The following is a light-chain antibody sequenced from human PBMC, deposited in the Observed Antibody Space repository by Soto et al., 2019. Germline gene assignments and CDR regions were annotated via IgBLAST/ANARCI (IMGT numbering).Light chain of an antibody. J-gene: IGKJ1*01. Sequence: EIVMTQSPATLSVSPGEWATLSCRASQSVRSNLAWYQQRPGQAPRLLIYAASTRATGIPARFSGSGSGTEFTLTIDSLQSEDFAVYYCQRYNNWPRKFGQGTKVDIK. CDR1: QSVRSN. V-gene: IGKV3-15*01. CDR2: AAS. CDR3: QRYNNWPRK.